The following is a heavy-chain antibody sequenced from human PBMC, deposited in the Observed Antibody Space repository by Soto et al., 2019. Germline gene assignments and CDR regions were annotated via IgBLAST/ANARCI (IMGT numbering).Heavy chain of an antibody. CDR1: GYSFTSYW. D-gene: IGHD2-15*01. CDR2: IYPGDSDT. V-gene: IGHV5-51*01. J-gene: IGHJ3*02. CDR3: ATAATVVAATPPAFDI. Sequence: GESLKISCKGSGYSFTSYWIGWVRQMPGKGLEWMGIIYPGDSDTRYSPSFQGQVTISADKSISTAYLQWSSLKASDTAMYYCATAATVVAATPPAFDIWGQGTMVTVSS.